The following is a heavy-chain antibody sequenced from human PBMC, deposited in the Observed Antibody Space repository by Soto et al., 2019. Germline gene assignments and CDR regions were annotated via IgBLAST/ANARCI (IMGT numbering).Heavy chain of an antibody. Sequence: QTLSLTCAISGDSVSSNSAAWSWIRQSPSRGLEWLGRTYYRSKWYNNYAVSVKSRITISPDTSKNQFSLQLNSVTPGDTAVYYCARDRLGDGYNDYWGQGTLVTVSS. CDR3: ARDRLGDGYNDY. D-gene: IGHD5-12*01. J-gene: IGHJ4*02. CDR1: GDSVSSNSAA. CDR2: TYYRSKWYN. V-gene: IGHV6-1*01.